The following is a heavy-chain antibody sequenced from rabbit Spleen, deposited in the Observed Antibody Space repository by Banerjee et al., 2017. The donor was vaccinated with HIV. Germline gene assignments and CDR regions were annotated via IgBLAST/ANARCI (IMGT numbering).Heavy chain of an antibody. V-gene: IGHV1S40*01. D-gene: IGHD1-1*01. Sequence: QSLEESGGGLVKPGGTLTLTCTASGFSFSSSYWICWVRQAPGKGLEWIACIYGGDMHSTAYASWAKGRFAISKTSSTTVTLHMTSLTAADTATYFCARDTSSSFSSYGMDLWGQGTLVTVS. J-gene: IGHJ6*01. CDR2: IYGGDMHST. CDR3: ARDTSSSFSSYGMDL. CDR1: GFSFSSSYW.